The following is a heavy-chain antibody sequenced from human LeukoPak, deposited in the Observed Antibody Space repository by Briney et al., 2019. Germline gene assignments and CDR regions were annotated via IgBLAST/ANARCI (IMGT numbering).Heavy chain of an antibody. CDR3: ARNGGNSDYDY. V-gene: IGHV4-4*02. Sequence: SETLSLTCAVSGGSISSSSSICWTWVRQPPGKGLEWIGEIYHSGATNYNPSLKSRVTMLLDKSKDQFSLKLNSVTAADTAVYYCARNGGNSDYDYWGQGTLVTVSA. D-gene: IGHD4-23*01. CDR2: IYHSGAT. CDR1: GGSISSSSSIC. J-gene: IGHJ4*02.